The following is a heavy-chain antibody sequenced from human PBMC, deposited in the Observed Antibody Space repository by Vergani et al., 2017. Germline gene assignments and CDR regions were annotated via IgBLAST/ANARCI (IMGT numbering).Heavy chain of an antibody. CDR3: AGASGRYSGDFDY. J-gene: IGHJ4*02. D-gene: IGHD1-26*01. Sequence: DVQLVESGGGLVKPGGSLRLSCAASGFTFSSYSMNWVRQAPGKGLEWVSSISSSSSYIYYADEVKGRFTISRDNAKNSLYLQMNGLRAEDTAVYYCAGASGRYSGDFDYWGQGTLVTVSS. V-gene: IGHV3-21*01. CDR1: GFTFSSYS. CDR2: ISSSSSYI.